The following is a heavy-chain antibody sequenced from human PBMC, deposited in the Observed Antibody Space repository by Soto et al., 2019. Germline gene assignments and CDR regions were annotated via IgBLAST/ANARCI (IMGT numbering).Heavy chain of an antibody. J-gene: IGHJ6*03. D-gene: IGHD6-19*01. Sequence: HVTLKVSGPVLVKPTETLTLTCTVSGFSLSNGKVGVSWIRQPPGKALEWLAHIFSNDEKSYRTSLKSRLTIPEDTSKSQVVLTMTNVDPVDTATYYCARILFGRSVAGGYFYTDVWGKGTTVTVSS. CDR1: GFSLSNGKVG. CDR3: ARILFGRSVAGGYFYTDV. CDR2: IFSNDEK. V-gene: IGHV2-26*01.